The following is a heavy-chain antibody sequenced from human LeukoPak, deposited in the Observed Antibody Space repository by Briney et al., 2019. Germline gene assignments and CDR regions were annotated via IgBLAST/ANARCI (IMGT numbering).Heavy chain of an antibody. J-gene: IGHJ4*02. V-gene: IGHV3-30*18. D-gene: IGHD3-22*01. CDR2: ISNDGSNK. CDR1: GFTFSSYG. Sequence: GKSLRLSCAASGFTFSSYGTHWVRQAPGKGLEWVAVISNDGSNKYHADSVRGRLTISRDNSKNTLYLQMNSLRVEDTAVYYCAKDRGYSDTSGFLDYWGQGTLVTASS. CDR3: AKDRGYSDTSGFLDY.